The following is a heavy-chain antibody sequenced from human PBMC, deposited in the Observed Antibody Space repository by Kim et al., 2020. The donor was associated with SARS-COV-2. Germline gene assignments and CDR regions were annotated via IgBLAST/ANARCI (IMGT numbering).Heavy chain of an antibody. CDR2: ISEDGNNK. J-gene: IGHJ4*02. V-gene: IGHV3-30*04. Sequence: GGSLRLSCAVSGFTFSTYAMHWVRQTPGKGLEWVSVISEDGNNKYYVDSVKGRFTISRDNSKNTLHLQMNGLSAEDTAVYYCARDLPGGLRGVDYWGQGTLVTVSS. CDR3: ARDLPGGLRGVDY. CDR1: GFTFSTYA. D-gene: IGHD3-10*01.